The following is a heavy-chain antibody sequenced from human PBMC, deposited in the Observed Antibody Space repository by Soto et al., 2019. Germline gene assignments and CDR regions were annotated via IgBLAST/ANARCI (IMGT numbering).Heavy chain of an antibody. V-gene: IGHV3-74*01. J-gene: IGHJ6*01. CDR1: GFTFSSYC. Sequence: GGSLRLSCAASGFTFSSYCMHWVRQAPGKGLVWVSRINSDGSSTSYADSVKGRFTVSRDNAKNTLYLQMNSLRAEDTAVYYCARVREAYYYGMDVWGQGTTVSVSS. CDR2: INSDGSST. D-gene: IGHD2-21*01. CDR3: ARVREAYYYGMDV.